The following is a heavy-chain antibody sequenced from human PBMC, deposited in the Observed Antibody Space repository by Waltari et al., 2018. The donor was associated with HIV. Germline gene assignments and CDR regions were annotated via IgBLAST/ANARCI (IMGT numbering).Heavy chain of an antibody. J-gene: IGHJ3*02. CDR3: AREFRTMLRGVIFAFDI. Sequence: EVQLVESGGGVVRPGGSLRLSCAASGLPFEDYGMSWVRQGPGKGREGVYGINWNGDSTDYADSVKGRFTISRDNAKTSLYLQMNSLRAEDTALYYCAREFRTMLRGVIFAFDIWGQGTMVTVSS. V-gene: IGHV3-20*04. CDR1: GLPFEDYG. D-gene: IGHD3-10*01. CDR2: INWNGDST.